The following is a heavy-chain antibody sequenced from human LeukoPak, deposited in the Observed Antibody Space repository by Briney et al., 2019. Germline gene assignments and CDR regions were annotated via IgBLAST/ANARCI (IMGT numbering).Heavy chain of an antibody. CDR2: INSDGSST. D-gene: IGHD3-10*01. J-gene: IGHJ4*02. Sequence: GGSLRLSCAASGFTFSSYWMHWVRQAPGKGLVWVSRINSDGSSTSYADSVKGRFTISRDNAKNSLYLQMNSLRAEDTAVYYCARVNATRFYYGSGSYSHFDYWGQGTLVTVSS. CDR1: GFTFSSYW. CDR3: ARVNATRFYYGSGSYSHFDY. V-gene: IGHV3-74*01.